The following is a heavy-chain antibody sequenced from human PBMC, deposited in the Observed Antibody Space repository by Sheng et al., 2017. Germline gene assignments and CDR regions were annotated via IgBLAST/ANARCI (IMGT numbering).Heavy chain of an antibody. V-gene: IGHV4-31*11. CDR1: GGSISSGGYY. CDR2: IYYSGST. CDR3: AREAPEYGGKLYYFDY. D-gene: IGHD2-15*01. J-gene: IGHJ4*02. Sequence: QVQLQESGPGLVKPSQTLSLTCAVSGGSISSGGYYWSWIRQHPGKGLEWIGYIYYSGSTYYNPSLKSRVTISVDTSKNQFSLKLSSVTAADTAVYYCAREAPEYGGKLYYFDYWGQGTLVTVSS.